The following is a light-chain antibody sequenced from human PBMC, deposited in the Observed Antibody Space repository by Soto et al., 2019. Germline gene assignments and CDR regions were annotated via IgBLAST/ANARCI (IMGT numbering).Light chain of an antibody. J-gene: IGLJ1*01. CDR2: DVT. V-gene: IGLV2-14*01. CDR1: SSDIGGYNY. CDR3: TSYTTSNTLV. Sequence: QSVLTQPASVSGSPGQSIAISCTGTSSDIGGYNYVSWYQQHPGKAPKLMIHDVTTRPSGVSDRFSGSKSGNTASLTISGLQAGDEADYYCTSYTTSNTLVFGAGTKVTVL.